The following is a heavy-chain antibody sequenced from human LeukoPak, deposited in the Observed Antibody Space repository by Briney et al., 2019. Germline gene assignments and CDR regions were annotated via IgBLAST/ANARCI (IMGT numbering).Heavy chain of an antibody. J-gene: IGHJ4*02. CDR1: GGSINSYY. V-gene: IGHV4-59*01. CDR3: ARDRGDYYFDY. CDR2: IYYPGRT. Sequence: SETLSLTCTVSGGSINSYYWSWIRQPPGKGLEWIGYIYYPGRTNYNPSLKSRLTISVDTSKNQFSLKLTSVTAAATAVYYCARDRGDYYFDYWGQGTLVTVSS. D-gene: IGHD3-3*01.